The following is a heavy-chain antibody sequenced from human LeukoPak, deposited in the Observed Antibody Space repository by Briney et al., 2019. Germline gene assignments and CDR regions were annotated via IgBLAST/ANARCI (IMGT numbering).Heavy chain of an antibody. CDR1: GFAFAGYA. D-gene: IGHD3/OR15-3a*01. CDR3: DGSDF. Sequence: GGSLRLSCAASGFAFAGYAMGWVRQPPGKGLEWVSTISESGSQTHYADSVQGRFTISRDNSKNTLHLQMNNLRAEDTAIYYCDGSDFWGQGTLVTVSS. CDR2: ISESGSQT. J-gene: IGHJ4*02. V-gene: IGHV3-23*01.